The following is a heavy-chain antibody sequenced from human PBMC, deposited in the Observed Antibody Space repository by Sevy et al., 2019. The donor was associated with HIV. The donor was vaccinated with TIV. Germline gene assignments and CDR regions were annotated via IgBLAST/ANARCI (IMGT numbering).Heavy chain of an antibody. CDR1: GFTFSSYS. CDR3: ARVPTTIYYYYYMDV. CDR2: ISSSSSYI. D-gene: IGHD4-17*01. J-gene: IGHJ6*03. V-gene: IGHV3-21*01. Sequence: GESLKISCVASGFTFSSYSMNWVRQAPGKGLEWVSSISSSSSYIYYADSVKGRFTISRDNAKNSLYLQMNSLRAEDTAVYYCARVPTTIYYYYYMDVWGKGTTVTVSS.